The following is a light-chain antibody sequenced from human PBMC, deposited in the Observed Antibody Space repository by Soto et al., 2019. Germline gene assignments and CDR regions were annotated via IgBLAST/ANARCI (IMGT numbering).Light chain of an antibody. CDR2: KAS. CDR3: QQYNSYWT. CDR1: QSISNW. V-gene: IGKV1-5*03. J-gene: IGKJ1*01. Sequence: DIQMTQSPSTLSAFVGDRVTITCRASQSISNWLAWYQQKPGKAPKLLIYKASSLESGVPSRFSGSGSGTEFTLAISSLQPDDFATYYCQQYNSYWTFGQGTKVDI.